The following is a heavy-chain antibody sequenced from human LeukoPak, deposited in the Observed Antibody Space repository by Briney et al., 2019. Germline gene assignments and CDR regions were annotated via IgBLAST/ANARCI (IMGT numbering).Heavy chain of an antibody. D-gene: IGHD2-2*01. Sequence: PGGSLSLSCTASGFTFSDYSMSWVRQAPGAGLEWVSAISPAGDSTTDADSVKGRFTISRDNSKSTLYLQMNGLTAEDTALYYCARRLVTAGITDFFDSWGQGTLVSVSS. CDR1: GFTFSDYS. V-gene: IGHV3-23*01. CDR3: ARRLVTAGITDFFDS. J-gene: IGHJ4*02. CDR2: ISPAGDST.